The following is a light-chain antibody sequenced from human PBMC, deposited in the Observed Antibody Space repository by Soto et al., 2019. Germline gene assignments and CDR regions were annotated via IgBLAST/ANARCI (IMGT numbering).Light chain of an antibody. Sequence: QSALTQPASVSGSPGQSITISCTGTSSDIGGYNYVSWYQQLPGKVPKLIIYDVSNRPSGVSDRFSGSTSGNAASLTISGLQAEDEADYCCSPYTSTSPLYVFGTGTKLTVL. V-gene: IGLV2-14*03. CDR3: SPYTSTSPLYV. J-gene: IGLJ1*01. CDR2: DVS. CDR1: SSDIGGYNY.